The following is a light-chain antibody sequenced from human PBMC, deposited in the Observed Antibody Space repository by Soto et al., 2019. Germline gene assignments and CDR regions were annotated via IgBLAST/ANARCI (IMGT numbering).Light chain of an antibody. CDR1: QNTERY. V-gene: IGKV1-5*01. Sequence: DIQMTQSPSTLSASVGDRVTITCRASQNTERYMAWYQQKSGKAPKLMIYDASSLQRGVPSRFSGSVSGTEFTLTISSLQPDDFATYYCQQFKDYVWTFGQGTKV. CDR2: DAS. J-gene: IGKJ1*01. CDR3: QQFKDYVWT.